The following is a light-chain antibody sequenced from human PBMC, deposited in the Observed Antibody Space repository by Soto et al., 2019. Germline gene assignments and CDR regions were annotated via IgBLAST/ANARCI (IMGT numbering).Light chain of an antibody. J-gene: IGKJ3*01. CDR1: QGIRNY. V-gene: IGKV1-27*01. CDR3: QKYNSAPLT. CDR2: AAS. Sequence: DIQMTQSPSSLSASVGDRVTITCRASQGIRNYLAWYQQKAGKVPKLLMYAASTLQTGVPSRFSGSGSGTDFTLTISSLQPEDVATYYCQKYNSAPLTFGPGTKVDIK.